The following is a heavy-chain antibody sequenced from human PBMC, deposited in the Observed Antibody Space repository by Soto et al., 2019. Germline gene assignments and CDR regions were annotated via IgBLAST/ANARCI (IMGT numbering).Heavy chain of an antibody. V-gene: IGHV2-5*01. CDR2: IYWNDDK. CDR3: AHRVTYYYDSSGYYWFDP. Sequence: SGPTLVNPTQTLTLTCTFSGFSLSTSGVGVGWIRQPPGKALEWLALIYWNDDKRYSPSLKSRLTITKDTSKNQVVLTMTNMDPVDTATYYCAHRVTYYYDSSGYYWFDPWGQGTLVTVSS. CDR1: GFSLSTSGVG. J-gene: IGHJ5*02. D-gene: IGHD3-22*01.